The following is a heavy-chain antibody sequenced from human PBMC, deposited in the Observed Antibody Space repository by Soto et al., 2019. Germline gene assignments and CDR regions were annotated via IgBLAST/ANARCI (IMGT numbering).Heavy chain of an antibody. CDR1: GDTFSFYT. Sequence: SVKVSCKASGDTFSFYTINWVRQALGLGLEWMGRVNPILSMSNYAQKFQGRVTMPADKSTSTVYMKLSSLRSEDTAVYYCAWILTPYYYYGCDYDPSDLWGQGTLVTVSS. CDR2: VNPILSMS. D-gene: IGHD3-22*01. CDR3: AWILTPYYYYGCDYDPSDL. J-gene: IGHJ5*02. V-gene: IGHV1-69*02.